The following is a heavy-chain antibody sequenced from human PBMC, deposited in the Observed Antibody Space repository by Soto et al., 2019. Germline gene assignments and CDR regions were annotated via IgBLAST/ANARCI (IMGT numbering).Heavy chain of an antibody. Sequence: EVQLVQSGGGLVKPGGSLRLSCAASGFNLSHPWMTWVRQAAGKGLEWVSRIKSETDGGTADYAAPVKGRITISRDDSKNTVYLQMNSLKTEDTAVYYCTTGIYYDLLTGYHDVAYWGQGTLVTVSS. J-gene: IGHJ4*02. V-gene: IGHV3-15*01. D-gene: IGHD3-9*01. CDR2: IKSETDGGTA. CDR1: GFNLSHPW. CDR3: TTGIYYDLLTGYHDVAY.